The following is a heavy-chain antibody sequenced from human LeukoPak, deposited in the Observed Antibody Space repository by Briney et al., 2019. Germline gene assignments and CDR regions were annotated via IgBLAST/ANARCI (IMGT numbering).Heavy chain of an antibody. CDR1: GFTFNSYG. CDR2: VRSKADGGTT. D-gene: IGHD1-26*01. CDR3: ARDSEWGLQRSDY. Sequence: GGSLRLSCAASGFTFNSYGMHWVRQAPGKGLEWVGRVRSKADGGTTDYAAPAKGRFTISRDDSKNTVLLQMNSLKTEDTAVYYCARDSEWGLQRSDYWGQGTLVTVSS. V-gene: IGHV3-15*01. J-gene: IGHJ4*02.